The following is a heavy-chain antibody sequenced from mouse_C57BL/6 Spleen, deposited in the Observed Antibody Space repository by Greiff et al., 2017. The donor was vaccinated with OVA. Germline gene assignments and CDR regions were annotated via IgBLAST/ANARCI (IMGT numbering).Heavy chain of an antibody. D-gene: IGHD1-1*01. V-gene: IGHV1-82*01. Sequence: QVQLQQSGPELVKPGASVKISCKASGYAFSSSWMNWVKQRPGKGLEWIGRIYPGDGDTNYNGKFKGKATLTADKSSSTAYMQLSSLTSEDSAVYFCARFDYGSSGGWYFDVWGTGTTVTVSS. CDR1: GYAFSSSW. CDR2: IYPGDGDT. CDR3: ARFDYGSSGGWYFDV. J-gene: IGHJ1*03.